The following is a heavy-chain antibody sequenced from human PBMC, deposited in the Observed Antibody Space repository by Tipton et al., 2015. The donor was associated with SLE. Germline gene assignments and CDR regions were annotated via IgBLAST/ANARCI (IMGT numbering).Heavy chain of an antibody. CDR1: GYTFTSYG. CDR2: IIPMFGTA. CDR3: ARDVLGGYSYGFDH. D-gene: IGHD5-18*01. Sequence: QSGAEVKKPGASVKVSCKASGYTFTSYGISWVRQAPGQGLEWMGGIIPMFGTANFAQKFQGRVTITADESTRTAYMELSSLRSDDTAVYYCARDVLGGYSYGFDHWGQGTLVTVSS. V-gene: IGHV1-69*13. J-gene: IGHJ4*02.